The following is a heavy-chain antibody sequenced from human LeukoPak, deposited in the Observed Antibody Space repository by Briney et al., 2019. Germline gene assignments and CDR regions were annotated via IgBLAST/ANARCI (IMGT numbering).Heavy chain of an antibody. CDR2: INSDGSTT. CDR1: GFTFSSYW. V-gene: IGHV3-74*01. D-gene: IGHD3-10*01. J-gene: IGHJ4*02. CDR3: ERGGFDTIGFDY. Sequence: GGSLRLSCAASGFTFSSYWMHWVRQAPGKGLVWVSRINSDGSTTTYADSVRGRFTISRDNAKHTLYLQMNSLRAEDTAVYYCERGGFDTIGFDYWGQGTLDTVSS.